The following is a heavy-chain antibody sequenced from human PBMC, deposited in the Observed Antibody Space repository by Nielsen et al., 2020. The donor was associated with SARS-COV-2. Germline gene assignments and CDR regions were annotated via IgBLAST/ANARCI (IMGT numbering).Heavy chain of an antibody. CDR3: AREQVVVTAGDYYYYGMDV. Sequence: WVRQAPGQGLEWMGGIIPIFGTANYAQKFQGRVTITADESTSTAYMELSSLRSDDTAVYYCAREQVVVTAGDYYYYGMDVWGQGTTVTVSS. CDR2: IIPIFGTA. V-gene: IGHV1-69*01. J-gene: IGHJ6*02. D-gene: IGHD2-21*02.